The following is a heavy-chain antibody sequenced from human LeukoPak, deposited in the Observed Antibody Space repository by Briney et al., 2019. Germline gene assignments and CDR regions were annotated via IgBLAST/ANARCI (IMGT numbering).Heavy chain of an antibody. D-gene: IGHD2-15*01. Sequence: SETLSLTCAVYGGSFSGYYWSWIRQPPGKGLEWIGEINHSLITNYNPSRNSRVTRSVGTSKHQFSLKLSSVPAADTAVYYCARGLTPPRAFDIWGQGTMVSVSS. CDR1: GGSFSGYY. CDR3: ARGLTPPRAFDI. V-gene: IGHV4-34*01. CDR2: INHSLIT. J-gene: IGHJ3*02.